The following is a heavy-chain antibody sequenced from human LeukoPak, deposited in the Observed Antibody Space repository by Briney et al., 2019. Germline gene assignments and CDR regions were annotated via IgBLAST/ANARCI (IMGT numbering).Heavy chain of an antibody. CDR1: GGSISSYY. D-gene: IGHD3-10*01. CDR2: INHSGST. J-gene: IGHJ4*02. V-gene: IGHV4-34*01. CDR3: ARSRWFGELSGVWLNYFDY. Sequence: SEALSLTCTVSGGSISSYYWSWIRQPPGKGLEWIGEINHSGSTNYNPSLKSRVTISVDTSKNQFSLKLSSVTAADTAVYYCARSRWFGELSGVWLNYFDYWGQGTLVTVSS.